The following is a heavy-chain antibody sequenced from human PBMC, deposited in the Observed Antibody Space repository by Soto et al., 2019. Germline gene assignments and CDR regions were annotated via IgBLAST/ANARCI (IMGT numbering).Heavy chain of an antibody. CDR2: IKSKTDGGTA. D-gene: IGHD3-9*01. J-gene: IGHJ4*02. CDR3: TTGIYYDILTGYHNVAY. CDR1: GFNLSHPW. Sequence: GSLRLSCVASGFNLSHPWMTWVRQAAGKGLEWVGRIKSKTDGGTADYAAPVKGRASISRDDSKNTVYLQMNSLKTEDTAVYYCTTGIYYDILTGYHNVAYWGQGALVTVSS. V-gene: IGHV3-15*01.